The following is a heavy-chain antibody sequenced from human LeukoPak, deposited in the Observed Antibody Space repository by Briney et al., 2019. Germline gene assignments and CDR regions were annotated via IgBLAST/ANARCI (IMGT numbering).Heavy chain of an antibody. V-gene: IGHV4-4*07. D-gene: IGHD3-3*01. Sequence: SETLSLTCTVSGGSISSYYWSWIRQPAGKGLEWIGRIYTSGSTNYNPSLESRVTISVDTSKNQFSLKLSSVTAADTAVYYCARAGVVSNPNSYWYFDLWGRGTLVTVSS. J-gene: IGHJ2*01. CDR2: IYTSGST. CDR1: GGSISSYY. CDR3: ARAGVVSNPNSYWYFDL.